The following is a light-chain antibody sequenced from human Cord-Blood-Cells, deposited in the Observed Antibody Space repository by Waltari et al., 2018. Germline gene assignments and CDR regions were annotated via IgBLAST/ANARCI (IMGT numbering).Light chain of an antibody. CDR3: CSYAGSSTVV. Sequence: QSALTQPASVSGSPGQSIPISCTGTSSDVGRYNLVSWYQQPPGKAPKLLIYEGSKRPSGVSNRFSGSKSGNTASLTISGLQAEDEADYYCCSYAGSSTVVFGGGTKLTVL. J-gene: IGLJ2*01. CDR1: SSDVGRYNL. CDR2: EGS. V-gene: IGLV2-23*01.